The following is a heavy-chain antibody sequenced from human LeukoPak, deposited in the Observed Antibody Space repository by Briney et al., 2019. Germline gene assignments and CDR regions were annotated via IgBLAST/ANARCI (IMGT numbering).Heavy chain of an antibody. D-gene: IGHD5-12*01. Sequence: SVKVSCKASGGTFISYAISWVRQAPGQGLEWMGGIIPIFGTANYAQKFQGRVTITADESTSTAYMELSSLRSEDTAVYYCARDCGGYDRGDYYGMDVWGQGTTVTVSS. V-gene: IGHV1-69*13. CDR1: GGTFISYA. CDR2: IIPIFGTA. CDR3: ARDCGGYDRGDYYGMDV. J-gene: IGHJ6*02.